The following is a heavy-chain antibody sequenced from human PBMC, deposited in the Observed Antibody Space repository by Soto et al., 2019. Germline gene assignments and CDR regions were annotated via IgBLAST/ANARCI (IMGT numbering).Heavy chain of an antibody. V-gene: IGHV3-23*01. D-gene: IGHD5-12*01. Sequence: EVQLLEAGGRLVQPGGSLRLSCAASGFTFSTYAMTWVRQAPGKGLEWVSAISGSGGGTYYADSVKGRFTISRDNSKNTLYLHMNSLRAEDTAVYYCAKDDSGYADFDYWGQGTLVTVSS. CDR3: AKDDSGYADFDY. CDR1: GFTFSTYA. CDR2: ISGSGGGT. J-gene: IGHJ4*02.